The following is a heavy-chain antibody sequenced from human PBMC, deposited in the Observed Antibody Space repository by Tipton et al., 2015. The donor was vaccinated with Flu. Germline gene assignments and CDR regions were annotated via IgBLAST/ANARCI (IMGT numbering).Heavy chain of an antibody. CDR1: GGTFSSHG. D-gene: IGHD5-24*01. V-gene: IGHV1-69*18. Sequence: QVQLVQSGAEVRKPGSSVKVSCKAAGGTFSSHGVSWVRQAPGQGLEWMGRIIPIFGRTTYADKLKGRVTITADESTSTVFMELSSLRSNDTAVYFCAKGDAYPGNYNFDSWGQGTLVTVSS. J-gene: IGHJ4*02. CDR3: AKGDAYPGNYNFDS. CDR2: IIPIFGRT.